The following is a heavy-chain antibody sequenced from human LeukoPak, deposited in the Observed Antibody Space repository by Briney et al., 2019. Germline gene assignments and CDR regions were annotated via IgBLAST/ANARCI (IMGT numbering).Heavy chain of an antibody. CDR1: GGTFSSYA. J-gene: IGHJ5*02. V-gene: IGHV1-69*13. Sequence: ASVKVSCKASGGTFSSYAISWVRQAPGPGLEWMGGIIPIFGTANYAQEFQGRVTITADESTSTAYMELSSLRSEDTAVYYCAKSSTSRYSWFDPWGQGTLVTVSS. CDR2: IIPIFGTA. D-gene: IGHD2-2*01. CDR3: AKSSTSRYSWFDP.